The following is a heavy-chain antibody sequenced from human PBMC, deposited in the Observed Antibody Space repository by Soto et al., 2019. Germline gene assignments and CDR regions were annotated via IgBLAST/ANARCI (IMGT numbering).Heavy chain of an antibody. CDR3: ARALPRYGECCRH. Sequence: PGRSLRLSCAPSGLTYSRDGMHWDRQAPGKGLEWVAVIRYDGSNTYYADSVKGRFTISRDNSKNTLYLQMNSLSAEDTAVYYCARALPRYGECCRHWGQGTLCTVAS. D-gene: IGHD4-17*01. J-gene: IGHJ1*01. CDR1: GLTYSRDG. CDR2: IRYDGSNT. V-gene: IGHV3-33*01.